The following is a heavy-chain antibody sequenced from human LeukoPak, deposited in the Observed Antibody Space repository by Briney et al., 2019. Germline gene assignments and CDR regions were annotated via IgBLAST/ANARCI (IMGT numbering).Heavy chain of an antibody. Sequence: SETLSLTCIVSGVSISSGGSISSGGYYWSWIRQHPGKGLEWIGFTYYGGSSYYSPSLESRVTISLDTSKNQLSLRLNSVTAADTAVYYCASGLQYDSTAFDIWGQGTMVTVSS. V-gene: IGHV4-31*03. CDR3: ASGLQYDSTAFDI. CDR2: TYYGGSS. D-gene: IGHD3-22*01. J-gene: IGHJ3*02. CDR1: GVSISSGGSISSGGYY.